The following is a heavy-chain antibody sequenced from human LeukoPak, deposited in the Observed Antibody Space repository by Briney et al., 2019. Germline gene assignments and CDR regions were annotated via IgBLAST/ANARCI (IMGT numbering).Heavy chain of an antibody. CDR3: ARDLSLTYYYDSSGYSTPLNWFDP. CDR1: GFPFSSYW. D-gene: IGHD3-22*01. J-gene: IGHJ5*02. CDR2: IKQDGSKK. Sequence: GGSLRLSCVASGFPFSSYWMTWVRQAPGKGLEWVANIKQDGSKKSYVDSVKGRFTISRDNSKNTLYLQMNSLRAEDTAVYYCARDLSLTYYYDSSGYSTPLNWFDPWGQGTLVTVSS. V-gene: IGHV3-7*01.